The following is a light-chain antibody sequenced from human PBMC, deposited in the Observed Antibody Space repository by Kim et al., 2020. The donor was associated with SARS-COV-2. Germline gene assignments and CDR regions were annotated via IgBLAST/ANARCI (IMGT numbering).Light chain of an antibody. Sequence: ASLGDRVTLSCRTSRVVKVYLNWYQQKTGKAPTLLISTTSYVQNGGPSRCSGSGSETEFTLTISGLQPEDFATFYCQQSFSPPRTFGGRTKVGIK. CDR2: TTS. CDR1: RVVKVY. CDR3: QQSFSPPRT. J-gene: IGKJ4*01. V-gene: IGKV1-39*01.